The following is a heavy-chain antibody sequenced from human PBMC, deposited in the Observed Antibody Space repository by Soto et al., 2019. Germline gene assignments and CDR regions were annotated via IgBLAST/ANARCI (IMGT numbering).Heavy chain of an antibody. Sequence: QVQLVQSGAEVKKPGASVKVSCKTSGYTFTSYHISWVRQAPGQGLEWMGWISAYNTNTNYAQKFQCRVTMTADTLTSTAYMELRSLRSDDTAVYYCARDTPHTDYWGQGTMVTVSS. V-gene: IGHV1-18*01. D-gene: IGHD2-2*02. CDR2: ISAYNTNT. CDR3: ARDTPHTDY. J-gene: IGHJ4*02. CDR1: GYTFTSYH.